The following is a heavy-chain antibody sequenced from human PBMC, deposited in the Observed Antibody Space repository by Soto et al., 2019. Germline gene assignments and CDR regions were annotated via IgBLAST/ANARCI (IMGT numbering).Heavy chain of an antibody. J-gene: IGHJ6*02. D-gene: IGHD6-19*01. CDR2: IDWDDDK. V-gene: IGHV2-70*11. Sequence: SGPTLVNPTQTLTRTCSLSGFSLSTSGMCVSWIRQPPGKALEWLARIDWDDDKYYSTSLKTRLTISKDTSKNQVVLTMTNMDPVDTAAYYCGRIAVAGVYGMDVWGQGTTVTVSS. CDR3: GRIAVAGVYGMDV. CDR1: GFSLSTSGMC.